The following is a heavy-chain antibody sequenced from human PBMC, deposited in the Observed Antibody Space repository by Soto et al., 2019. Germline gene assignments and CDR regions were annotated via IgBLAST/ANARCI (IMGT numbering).Heavy chain of an antibody. J-gene: IGHJ6*02. D-gene: IGHD2-15*01. Sequence: GGPLRLSCAASGFTFSSYGMRLVRQAPGKGLEWVAVIWYDGSNKYYADSVKGRFTISRDNSKNTLYLQMNSLRAEDTAVYYCAREGLGYCSGGSCDDYGMDVWGQGTTVTVSS. V-gene: IGHV3-33*01. CDR2: IWYDGSNK. CDR1: GFTFSSYG. CDR3: AREGLGYCSGGSCDDYGMDV.